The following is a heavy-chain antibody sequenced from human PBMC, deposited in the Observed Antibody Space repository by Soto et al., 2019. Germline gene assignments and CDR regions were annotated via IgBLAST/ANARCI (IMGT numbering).Heavy chain of an antibody. CDR3: ARDPRGYSGHPLY. V-gene: IGHV3-48*01. J-gene: IGHJ4*02. CDR2: ISSSSSTI. Sequence: EVQLVESGGGLVQPGGSLRLSCAASGFTFSSYSMNWVRQAPGKGLEWVSYISSSSSTIYYADSVKGRFTISRDNAKNSLYLQMNSLRAEDTAVYYCARDPRGYSGHPLYWGQGTLVTVSS. D-gene: IGHD5-12*01. CDR1: GFTFSSYS.